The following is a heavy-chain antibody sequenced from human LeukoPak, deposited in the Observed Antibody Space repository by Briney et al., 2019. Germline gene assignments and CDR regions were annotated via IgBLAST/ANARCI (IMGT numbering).Heavy chain of an antibody. CDR3: ARGDIVVAPTVGSSAWYDTPFDY. CDR1: GYTFSGYY. CDR2: INPNSGGT. V-gene: IGHV1-2*06. D-gene: IGHD2-2*01. Sequence: GASVKVSCKASGYTFSGYYLHWVRQAPGQGLEWMGRINPNSGGTNYAQKFQGRVTMTRDTSISTVYMELSRLRSDDTAFYYCARGDIVVAPTVGSSAWYDTPFDYWGQGTLVTASS. J-gene: IGHJ4*02.